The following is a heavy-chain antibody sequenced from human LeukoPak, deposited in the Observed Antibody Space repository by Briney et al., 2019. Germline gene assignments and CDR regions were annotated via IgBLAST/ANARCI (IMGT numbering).Heavy chain of an antibody. V-gene: IGHV1-2*02. CDR2: INPNSGGT. CDR1: GYTFTGYY. Sequence: ASVKVSFKASGYTFTGYYMHWVRQAPGQGLEWMGWINPNSGGTNYAQKFQGRVTMTRDTSISTAYMELSRLRSDDTAVYYCARRGGIYCSSTSCYEDCWGQGTLVTVSS. D-gene: IGHD2-2*01. CDR3: ARRGGIYCSSTSCYEDC. J-gene: IGHJ4*02.